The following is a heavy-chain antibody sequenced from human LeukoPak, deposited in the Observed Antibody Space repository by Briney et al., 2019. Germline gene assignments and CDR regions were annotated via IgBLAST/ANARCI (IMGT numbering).Heavy chain of an antibody. V-gene: IGHV3-30-3*01. CDR1: GFTFSSYA. CDR2: ISYDGSNK. D-gene: IGHD5-12*01. CDR3: ARDLRSGYDLYYFDY. J-gene: IGHJ4*02. Sequence: TGGSLRLSCAASGFTFSSYAMHWVRQAPGKGLEWVAVISYDGSNKYYADSVKGRFTISRDNSKNTLYLQMNSLRAEDTAVYYCARDLRSGYDLYYFDYWGQGTLVTVSS.